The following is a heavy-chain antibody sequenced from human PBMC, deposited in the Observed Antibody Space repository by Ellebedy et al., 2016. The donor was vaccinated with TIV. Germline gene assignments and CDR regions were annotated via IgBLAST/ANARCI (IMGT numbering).Heavy chain of an antibody. V-gene: IGHV1-46*01. CDR1: GYTFTKYY. CDR2: IAPSYGTT. Sequence: AASVKVSCKASGYTFTKYYMHWVRQAPGQGLEWMGVIAPSYGTTSYAQKFQGRVTMTSDTSTSTVYMELSSLRSDDTAVYYCAREDLLSSSSSDHYGVDVWGQGTTVTVSS. CDR3: AREDLLSSSSSDHYGVDV. D-gene: IGHD6-6*01. J-gene: IGHJ6*02.